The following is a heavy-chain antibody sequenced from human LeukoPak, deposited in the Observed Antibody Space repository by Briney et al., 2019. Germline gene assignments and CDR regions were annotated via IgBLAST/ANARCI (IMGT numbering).Heavy chain of an antibody. J-gene: IGHJ6*03. Sequence: SETLSLTCTVSGVSISSGSYYWSWIRQPAGKGLEWIGRIYTSGSTNYNPSLKSRVTISVDTSKNQFSLKLSSVTAADTAVYYCARDHRDYYYYYYMDVWGKGTTVTVS. CDR1: GVSISSGSYY. CDR2: IYTSGST. V-gene: IGHV4-61*02. CDR3: ARDHRDYYYYYYMDV.